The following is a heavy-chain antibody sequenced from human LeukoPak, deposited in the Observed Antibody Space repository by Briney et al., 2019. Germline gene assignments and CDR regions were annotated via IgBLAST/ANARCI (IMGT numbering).Heavy chain of an antibody. Sequence: SQTLSLTCAVSGGSISSGGYSWSWIRQLPGKGLEWIGYIYHSGSTYYNPSLKSRVTISVDRSKNQFSLKLSSVTAADTAVYYCARASYGGNSYDYWGQGTLVTVSS. J-gene: IGHJ4*02. CDR3: ARASYGGNSYDY. V-gene: IGHV4-30-2*01. D-gene: IGHD4-23*01. CDR2: IYHSGST. CDR1: GGSISSGGYS.